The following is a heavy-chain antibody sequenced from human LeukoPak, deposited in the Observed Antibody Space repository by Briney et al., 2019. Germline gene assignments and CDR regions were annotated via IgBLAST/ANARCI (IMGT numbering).Heavy chain of an antibody. CDR1: GYTFSSYG. V-gene: IGHV1-18*01. Sequence: ASVKVSCKTSGYTFSSYGISWVRQAPGQGLEWMGWISGHTGNTNYAQKFQGRITMTTDTSTSTIYMEVKSLRSDDTAVYYCARDSGTTGEVRFDPWGQGTLVTVSS. J-gene: IGHJ5*02. D-gene: IGHD3-10*01. CDR2: ISGHTGNT. CDR3: ARDSGTTGEVRFDP.